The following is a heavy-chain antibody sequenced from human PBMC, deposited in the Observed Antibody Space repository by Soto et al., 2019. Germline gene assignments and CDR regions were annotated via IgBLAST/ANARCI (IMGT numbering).Heavy chain of an antibody. D-gene: IGHD2-15*01. CDR3: AHRHPLGYCSGGSCQGDAFDI. CDR1: GFSLSTSGVG. Sequence: QITLKESGPTLVKPTQTLTLTCTFSGFSLSTSGVGVGWIRQPPGKALEWLALIYWDDDKRYSPSLKSRLTITKDTSKNQVVLTMTNMDPVDTATYYCAHRHPLGYCSGGSCQGDAFDIWGQGTMVTVSS. CDR2: IYWDDDK. V-gene: IGHV2-5*02. J-gene: IGHJ3*02.